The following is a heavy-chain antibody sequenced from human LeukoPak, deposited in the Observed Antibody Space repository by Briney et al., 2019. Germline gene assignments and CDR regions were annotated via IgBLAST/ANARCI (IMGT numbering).Heavy chain of an antibody. CDR3: VRGIDTTGYFNY. Sequence: GASVKVSCKASGYRFSTYPINWVRQAPGQGLEWMGWINTNTGSPTYAQGLTGRFVFSVDTSVSTAFLQINSLKAEDNALYYCVRGIDTTGYFNYWGQGTLVTVSS. J-gene: IGHJ4*02. D-gene: IGHD3-22*01. CDR2: INTNTGSP. CDR1: GYRFSTYP. V-gene: IGHV7-4-1*02.